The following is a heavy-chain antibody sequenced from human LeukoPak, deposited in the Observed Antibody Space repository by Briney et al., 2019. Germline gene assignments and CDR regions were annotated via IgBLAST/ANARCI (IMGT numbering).Heavy chain of an antibody. J-gene: IGHJ6*03. V-gene: IGHV1-18*01. CDR1: GYTFTSYG. D-gene: IGHD1-7*01. CDR2: ISAYNGNT. CDR3: ARVKQELQSLYYYYYMDV. Sequence: ASVKVSCKASGYTFTSYGISWVRQAPGQGLEWMGWISAYNGNTNYAQKLQGRVTMTIDTSTSTAYMELRSLRSDDTAVYYCARVKQELQSLYYYYYMDVWGKGTTVTVSS.